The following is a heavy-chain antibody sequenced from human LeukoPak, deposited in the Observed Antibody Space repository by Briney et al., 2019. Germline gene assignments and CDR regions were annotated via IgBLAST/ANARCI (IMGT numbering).Heavy chain of an antibody. D-gene: IGHD5-12*01. J-gene: IGHJ4*02. Sequence: PSETLSLTCGVYGASFSGFYWSWIRQPPGKGLEWIGYIYYSGSSNYNPSLKSRVTISVDTSKNQFSLKLSSVTAADTAVYYCARPNRYDLYFDYWGQGTLVTVSS. CDR3: ARPNRYDLYFDY. CDR1: GASFSGFY. CDR2: IYYSGSS. V-gene: IGHV4-59*01.